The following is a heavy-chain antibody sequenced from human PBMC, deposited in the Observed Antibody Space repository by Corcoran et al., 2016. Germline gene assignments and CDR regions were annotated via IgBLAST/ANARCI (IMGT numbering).Heavy chain of an antibody. CDR2: ISSSSSYI. J-gene: IGHJ6*02. CDR3: ASFLERGYCSSTSWQGGTYYYYGMDV. V-gene: IGHV3-21*01. Sequence: EVQLVESGGGLVKPGGSLRLSCAASGFTFSSYSMNWVRQAPGKGLEWVSSISSSSSYIYYADSVKGRFTTSRDNAKNSLYLQMNSLRAEDTAVYYCASFLERGYCSSTSWQGGTYYYYGMDVWGQGTTVTVSS. D-gene: IGHD2-2*01. CDR1: GFTFSSYS.